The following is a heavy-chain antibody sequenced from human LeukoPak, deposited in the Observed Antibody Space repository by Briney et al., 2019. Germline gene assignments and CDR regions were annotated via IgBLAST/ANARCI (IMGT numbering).Heavy chain of an antibody. CDR1: GYTFTGHY. J-gene: IGHJ4*02. Sequence: ASVKVSCKASGYTFTGHYIHWVRQAPGQGLEWMAWINPNSGDTDYAQKFQGRVTLTRDTSITTAYMELSRLRSDDTAVYYCARDMGYYDKSGLDYWGQGTLVTVSS. D-gene: IGHD3-22*01. CDR2: INPNSGDT. CDR3: ARDMGYYDKSGLDY. V-gene: IGHV1-2*02.